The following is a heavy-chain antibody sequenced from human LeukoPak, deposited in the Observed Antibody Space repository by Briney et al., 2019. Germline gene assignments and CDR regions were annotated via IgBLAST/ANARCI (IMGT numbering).Heavy chain of an antibody. Sequence: GGSLRLSCAASGFTFSSYAMNWVRQAPGKGLEWVANIKQDGSEKYYVDSVKGRFTISRDNAKNSLYLQMNSLRAEDTAVYYCARGDVYGSGSTPFDYWGQGTLVTVSS. V-gene: IGHV3-7*01. D-gene: IGHD3-10*01. CDR2: IKQDGSEK. CDR3: ARGDVYGSGSTPFDY. J-gene: IGHJ4*02. CDR1: GFTFSSYA.